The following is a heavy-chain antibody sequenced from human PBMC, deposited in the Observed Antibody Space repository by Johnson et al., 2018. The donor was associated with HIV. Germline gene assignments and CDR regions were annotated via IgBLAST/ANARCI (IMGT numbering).Heavy chain of an antibody. CDR3: ARVGSTWTDAFDI. J-gene: IGHJ3*02. Sequence: EQLVESGGGLVQPGESLRLSCAASGFTVSSNYMSWVRQAPGKGLEWVSVIYSGGSTYYADSVQGRFTISRDKSKNTLYLQMNSLRTEDTAVYYCARVGSTWTDAFDIWGQGTMVTVSS. D-gene: IGHD6-13*01. V-gene: IGHV3-66*02. CDR1: GFTVSSNY. CDR2: IYSGGST.